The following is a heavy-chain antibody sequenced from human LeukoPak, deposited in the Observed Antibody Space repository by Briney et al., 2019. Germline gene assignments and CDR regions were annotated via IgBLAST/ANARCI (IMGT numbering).Heavy chain of an antibody. CDR2: INHSGST. J-gene: IGHJ4*02. V-gene: IGHV4-34*01. D-gene: IGHD6-13*01. Sequence: SETLSLTCAVYGGSFSGYYWSWIRQPPGKGLEWIGEINHSGSTNYNPSLKSRVTISVDTSKNQFSLKLSSVTAADTAVYYCARGARELVLIFDYWGQGTLVTVSS. CDR1: GGSFSGYY. CDR3: ARGARELVLIFDY.